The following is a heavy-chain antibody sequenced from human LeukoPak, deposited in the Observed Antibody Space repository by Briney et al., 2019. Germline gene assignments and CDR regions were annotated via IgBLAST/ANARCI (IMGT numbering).Heavy chain of an antibody. J-gene: IGHJ6*03. CDR2: IYYSGST. V-gene: IGHV4-30-4*08. CDR3: ASLVVPPAIRGYYYYYYMDV. Sequence: PSETLSLTCTVSGGSISSGDYYWSWIRQPPGKGLEWIGYIYYSGSTYYNPSLKSRVTISVDTSKNQFSLKLSSVTAADTAVYYCASLVVPPAIRGYYYYYYMDVWGKGTTVTVSS. CDR1: GGSISSGDYY. D-gene: IGHD2-2*02.